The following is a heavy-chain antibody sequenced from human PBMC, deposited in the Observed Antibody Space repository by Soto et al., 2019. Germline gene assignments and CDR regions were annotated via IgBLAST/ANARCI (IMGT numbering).Heavy chain of an antibody. CDR3: ASSLSPARYNYFDY. V-gene: IGHV3-23*01. CDR2: ISGSGGSA. CDR1: GFSLGSSG. Sequence: GGSLRLSCAASGFSLGSSGMSWVRQAPGKGLEWVSSISGSGGSAYYADSVKGRFTISRDNSKNTLYLQMRSLRAEDTAVYYCASSLSPARYNYFDYWGQGTPVTVSS. D-gene: IGHD2-2*01. J-gene: IGHJ4*02.